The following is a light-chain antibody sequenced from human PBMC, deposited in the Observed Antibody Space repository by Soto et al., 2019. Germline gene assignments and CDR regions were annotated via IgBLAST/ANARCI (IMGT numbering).Light chain of an antibody. CDR2: EVS. V-gene: IGLV2-8*01. J-gene: IGLJ1*01. CDR3: SSYAGNNKRYV. CDR1: GSDIGGYNY. Sequence: QSVLTQPPSASGSPGQSVTISCTGTGSDIGGYNYVSWYQQHPGKAPKLLIYEVSNRPTGVPDRFSGCKTGNTASLTVSGLQTEEEADYYCSSYAGNNKRYVFGTGTKGTVL.